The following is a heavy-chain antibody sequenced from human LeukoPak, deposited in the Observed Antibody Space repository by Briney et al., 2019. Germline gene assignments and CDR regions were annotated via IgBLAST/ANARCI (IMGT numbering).Heavy chain of an antibody. CDR3: GRGHWGLDS. CDR2: IKQDGSEK. D-gene: IGHD7-27*01. J-gene: IGHJ4*02. CDR1: GFTFSSYS. Sequence: PGGSLRLSCAASGFTFSSYSMNWVRQAPGKGLEWVANIKQDGSEKYYVDSVKGRFTISRDNAKNSLYLQMNNLRVEDTAVYYCGRGHWGLDSWGQGTLVSVSS. V-gene: IGHV3-7*01.